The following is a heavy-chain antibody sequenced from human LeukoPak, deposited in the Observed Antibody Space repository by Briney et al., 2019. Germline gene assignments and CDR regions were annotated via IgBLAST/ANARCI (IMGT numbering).Heavy chain of an antibody. CDR1: GGSISSYY. CDR2: IYYSGST. V-gene: IGHV4-59*08. J-gene: IGHJ4*02. D-gene: IGHD3-10*01. Sequence: SETLSLTCTVSGGSISSYYWSWIRQPPGKGLEWSGYIYYSGSTNYNPSLKRRVTISVDTSKNQFSLKLSSVTAADTAVYYWARAPIVRGATYFDYWGQGTLVTVSS. CDR3: ARAPIVRGATYFDY.